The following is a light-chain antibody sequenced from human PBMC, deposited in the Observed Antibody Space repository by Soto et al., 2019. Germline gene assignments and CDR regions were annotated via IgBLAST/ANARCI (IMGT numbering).Light chain of an antibody. CDR1: QSVLYISNNKNY. CDR3: QQYYTTPHT. V-gene: IGKV4-1*01. J-gene: IGKJ4*01. Sequence: DIVMTQSPDSLAVSLGERATINCKSSQSVLYISNNKNYLGWYQHKAGQPPKLLIYWASTRESGVPDRFSGSGSGTDFTLTISSLQAEDVAVYYCQQYYTTPHTFGGGTKVEIK. CDR2: WAS.